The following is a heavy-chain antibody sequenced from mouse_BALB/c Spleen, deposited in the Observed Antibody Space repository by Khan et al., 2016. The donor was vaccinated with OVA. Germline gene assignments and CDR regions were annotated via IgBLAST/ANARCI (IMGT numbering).Heavy chain of an antibody. Sequence: QVQLQQSGPELVKPGASVKMSCKASGYTFIDYVMNWVKQRNGQGLEWIGQIYPGSDSTYYNEKFKGKATMTADRSSSTAYMQLSNLTSEDSAVYFCARAWWAVFAYWGQGTLVTVSA. CDR1: GYTFIDYV. CDR3: ARAWWAVFAY. D-gene: IGHD1-1*02. V-gene: IGHV1-77*01. J-gene: IGHJ3*01. CDR2: IYPGSDST.